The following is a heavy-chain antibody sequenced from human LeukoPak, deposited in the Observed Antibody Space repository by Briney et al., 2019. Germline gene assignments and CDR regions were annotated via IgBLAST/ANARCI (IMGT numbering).Heavy chain of an antibody. D-gene: IGHD6-19*01. CDR2: IRYDGSNK. CDR1: GFTFSSYG. CDR3: AKVGYPRLAPIDY. Sequence: GGSLRLSCAASGFTFSSYGMHWVRQAPGKGLEWVAFIRYDGSNKYYADSVKGRFTISRDNSKNTLYLQMNSLRAEDTAVYYCAKVGYPRLAPIDYWGQGTLVTVSS. V-gene: IGHV3-30*02. J-gene: IGHJ4*02.